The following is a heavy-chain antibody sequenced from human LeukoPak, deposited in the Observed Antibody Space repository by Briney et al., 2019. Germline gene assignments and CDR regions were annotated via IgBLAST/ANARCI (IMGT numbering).Heavy chain of an antibody. CDR2: INHSGST. CDR3: ARRLRIAAAGKKVPPYYYYYMDV. D-gene: IGHD6-13*01. Sequence: SETLSLTCAVYGGSFSGYYWSWIRQPPGKGLEWIGEINHSGSTNYNPSLKSRVTISVDTSKNQFSLKLSSVTAADTAVYYCARRLRIAAAGKKVPPYYYYYMDVWGKGTTVTISS. V-gene: IGHV4-34*01. CDR1: GGSFSGYY. J-gene: IGHJ6*03.